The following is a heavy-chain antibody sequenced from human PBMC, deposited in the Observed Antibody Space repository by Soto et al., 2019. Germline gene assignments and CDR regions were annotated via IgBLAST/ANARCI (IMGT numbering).Heavy chain of an antibody. V-gene: IGHV3-23*01. J-gene: IGHJ6*02. CDR2: ISGSGGST. CDR3: AKGVAAPAEEYYYYYGMDV. D-gene: IGHD6-6*01. CDR1: GFTFSSYA. Sequence: EVQLLESGGGLVQPGGSLRLSCAASGFTFSSYAMSWVRQAPGKGLEWVSAISGSGGSTYYADSVKGRFTISRDNSKNTLYLQINSMRAEDTAVYYCAKGVAAPAEEYYYYYGMDVWGQGTTVTVSS.